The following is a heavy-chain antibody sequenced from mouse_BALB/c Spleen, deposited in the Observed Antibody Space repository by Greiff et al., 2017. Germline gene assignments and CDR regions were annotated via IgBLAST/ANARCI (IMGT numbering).Heavy chain of an antibody. Sequence: QVQLQQSGAELVKPGASVKLSCKASGYTFTSYWMHWVKQRPGQGLEWIGEINPSNGRTNYNEKFKSKATLTVDKSSSTAYMQLSSLTSEDSAVYYCARTGTSPFAYWGQGTLVTVSA. CDR2: INPSNGRT. J-gene: IGHJ3*01. CDR3: ARTGTSPFAY. D-gene: IGHD4-1*01. V-gene: IGHV1S81*02. CDR1: GYTFTSYW.